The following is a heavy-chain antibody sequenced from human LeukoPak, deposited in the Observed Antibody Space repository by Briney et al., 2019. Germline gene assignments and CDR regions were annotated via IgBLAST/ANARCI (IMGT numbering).Heavy chain of an antibody. J-gene: IGHJ4*02. CDR2: IWYDGSNE. CDR1: GFTFSSSG. CDR3: AKDSSGWYLDY. Sequence: GGSLRLSCAASGFTFSSSGMHWVRQAPGKGLEWVAFIWYDGSNEYYADSIKGRFTTSRDNSRNTVYLHMNSLGPEDTAVYYCAKDSSGWYLDYWGQGILVTVSS. V-gene: IGHV3-30*02. D-gene: IGHD6-19*01.